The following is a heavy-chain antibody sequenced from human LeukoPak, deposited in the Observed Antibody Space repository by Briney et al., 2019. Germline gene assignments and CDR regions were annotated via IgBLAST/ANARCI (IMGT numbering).Heavy chain of an antibody. J-gene: IGHJ4*02. V-gene: IGHV3-21*01. CDR2: ISGSSTYI. CDR3: ARGLGTTVTNEYYYDTTGYYDGGLDY. D-gene: IGHD3-22*01. CDR1: GFTFNSYG. Sequence: GGSLRLSCAASGFTFNSYGVNWVRQAPGRGLEWVSSISGSSTYIFYADSVKGRFTISRDNAKNSLYLQMNSLRADDTALYYCARGLGTTVTNEYYYDTTGYYDGGLDYWGQGTLVTVSS.